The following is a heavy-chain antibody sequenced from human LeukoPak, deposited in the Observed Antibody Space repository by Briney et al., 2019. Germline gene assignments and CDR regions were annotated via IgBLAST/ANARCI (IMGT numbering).Heavy chain of an antibody. D-gene: IGHD2-8*01. Sequence: PSETLSLTCTVSGGSISSGGYYWSWIRQPPGKGLEWIGYIYHSGNTYYNPSLKSRVTISVDRSKNQFSLKLSSVTAADTAVYYCARDRSVNGGYYFDYWGQGTLVTVSS. CDR1: GGSISSGGYY. CDR2: IYHSGNT. CDR3: ARDRSVNGGYYFDY. J-gene: IGHJ4*02. V-gene: IGHV4-30-2*01.